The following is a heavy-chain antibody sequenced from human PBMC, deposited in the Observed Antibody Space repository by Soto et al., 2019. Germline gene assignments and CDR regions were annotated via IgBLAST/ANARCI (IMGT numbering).Heavy chain of an antibody. Sequence: QLQQSGPGLVKPSQTLSLTCAISGDTVSSNSATWNWIRQSPSRGLEWLGRTYYRSQWYSDYALSVKSRITINPDTTKNQFSLPLNSVTPEDTAVYYCARHEQREADPFDYWGQGTLVTVSS. CDR2: TYYRSQWYS. V-gene: IGHV6-1*01. J-gene: IGHJ4*02. CDR3: ARHEQREADPFDY. CDR1: GDTVSSNSAT. D-gene: IGHD6-19*01.